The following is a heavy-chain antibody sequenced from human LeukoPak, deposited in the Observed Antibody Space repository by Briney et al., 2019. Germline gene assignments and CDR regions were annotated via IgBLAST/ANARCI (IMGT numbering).Heavy chain of an antibody. CDR2: IIPIFGTA. J-gene: IGHJ1*01. D-gene: IGHD3-22*01. CDR3: ARGRYYYDSSGYPRPAEYFQH. CDR1: GGTFSSYA. Sequence: SVKVSCKASGGTFSSYAISWVRQAPGQGLEWMGGIIPIFGTANYAQKFQGRVTIAADESTSTAYMELSSLRSEDTAVYYCARGRYYYDSSGYPRPAEYFQHWGQGTLVTVSS. V-gene: IGHV1-69*01.